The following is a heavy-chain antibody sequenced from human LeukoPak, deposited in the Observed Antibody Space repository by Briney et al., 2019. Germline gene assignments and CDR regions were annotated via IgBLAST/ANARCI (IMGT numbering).Heavy chain of an antibody. J-gene: IGHJ3*02. Sequence: SETLSLTCAVYGGSFSGYYWSWIRQPPGKGLEWIGEINHSGSTNYNPSLKSRVTISVDTSKNQFSLKLSSVTAADTAVYYCARRRSERWLRGNGAFDIWGQGTMVTVSS. CDR3: ARRRSERWLRGNGAFDI. CDR1: GGSFSGYY. V-gene: IGHV4-34*01. D-gene: IGHD5-24*01. CDR2: INHSGST.